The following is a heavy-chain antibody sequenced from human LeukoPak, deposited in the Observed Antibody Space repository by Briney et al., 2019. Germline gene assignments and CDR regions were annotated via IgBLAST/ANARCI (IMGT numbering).Heavy chain of an antibody. Sequence: KPSETLSLTCTVSGGSISSGGYYWSWIRQHPGRGLEWIGYIYYSGSTYYNPSLKSRVTISVDTSKNQFSLKLSSVTAADTAVYYCAAPSAIQLIDIWGQGTMVTVSS. J-gene: IGHJ3*02. V-gene: IGHV4-31*03. CDR2: IYYSGST. D-gene: IGHD5-18*01. CDR1: GGSISSGGYY. CDR3: AAPSAIQLIDI.